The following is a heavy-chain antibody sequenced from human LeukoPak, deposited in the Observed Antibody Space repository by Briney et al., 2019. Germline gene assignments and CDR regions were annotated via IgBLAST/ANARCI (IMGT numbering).Heavy chain of an antibody. J-gene: IGHJ4*02. CDR1: GGSISSSSYY. CDR2: IYYSGST. V-gene: IGHV4-39*07. Sequence: SETLSLTCTVSGGSISSSSYYWGWIRQPPGKGLEWIGSIYYSGSTYYNPSLKSRVTISVDTSKNQFSLKLSSVTAADTAVYYCAKDLEAVAGGVDYWGQGTLVTVSS. D-gene: IGHD6-19*01. CDR3: AKDLEAVAGGVDY.